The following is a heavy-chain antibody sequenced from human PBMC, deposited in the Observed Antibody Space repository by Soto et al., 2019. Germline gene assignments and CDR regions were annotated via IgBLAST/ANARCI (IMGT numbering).Heavy chain of an antibody. CDR3: TKSSFTKPDTQEY. J-gene: IGHJ4*02. V-gene: IGHV4-59*08. CDR1: GGSSSNYY. Sequence: SETLSLTCTVSGGSSSNYYLTWIRQPPGKGLEWIGFIYYSGGTNYNPSLKSRLTMSVDTSKNQFSLKLSFVTAADTATYYCTKSSFTKPDTQEYWSQGALVTVSS. CDR2: IYYSGGT. D-gene: IGHD2-15*01.